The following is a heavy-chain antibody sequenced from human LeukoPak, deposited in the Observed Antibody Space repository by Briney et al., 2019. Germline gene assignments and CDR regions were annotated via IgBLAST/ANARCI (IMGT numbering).Heavy chain of an antibody. CDR2: IYYSGST. D-gene: IGHD3-10*01. Sequence: SETLSLTCSVSGGSLSSGGYYWSWIRQHPGKGLEYIGHIYYSGSTDYTPSLKSRVTISIDTSKNQFSLKVTSVTAADTAVYYCARAGSYRWFDPWGQGTLVTVSS. CDR3: ARAGSYRWFDP. V-gene: IGHV4-31*03. J-gene: IGHJ5*02. CDR1: GGSLSSGGYY.